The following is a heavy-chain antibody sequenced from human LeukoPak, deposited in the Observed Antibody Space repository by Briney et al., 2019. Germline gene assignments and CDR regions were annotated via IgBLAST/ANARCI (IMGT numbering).Heavy chain of an antibody. J-gene: IGHJ4*02. CDR2: MSPGSGYT. CDR3: ARGIEAGVDY. Sequence: GASVKVSCKTSGYTFTNYDIYWVRQATGQGLEWLGWMSPGSGYTGYAQKFQGRVTMTRDISITTAYVELSSLRSEDTAVYYCARGIEAGVDYWGQGTLVTVPS. V-gene: IGHV1-8*02. D-gene: IGHD6-25*01. CDR1: GYTFTNYD.